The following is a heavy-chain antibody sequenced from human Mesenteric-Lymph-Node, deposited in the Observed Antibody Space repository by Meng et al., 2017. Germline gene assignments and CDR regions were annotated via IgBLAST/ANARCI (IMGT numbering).Heavy chain of an antibody. CDR1: GYTFTNYY. CDR2: IDPHNGGT. CDR3: ARDLYGFYGSGPNWFDP. J-gene: IGHJ5*02. V-gene: IGHV1-2*06. D-gene: IGHD3-10*01. Sequence: ASVKVSCKASGYTFTNYYMHWVRQAPGQGLEWMGRIDPHNGGTNDAQQFQGRVTMTRDTSISTAYMELSRLRSDDTAVYYCARDLYGFYGSGPNWFDPWGQGTLVTVSS.